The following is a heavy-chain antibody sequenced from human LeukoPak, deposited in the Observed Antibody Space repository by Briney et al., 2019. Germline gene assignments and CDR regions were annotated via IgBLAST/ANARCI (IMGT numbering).Heavy chain of an antibody. V-gene: IGHV3-23*01. D-gene: IGHD2-2*02. J-gene: IGHJ4*02. CDR2: ISGSGDST. Sequence: GGSLGLSCAASGLTFSIYTMNWVRQAPGKGLEWVSGISGSGDSTYYADSVKGRFTISRDNSKNTLYLQMNSLRAEDTAVFYCATGSCSSSTCYRRYWGQGTLVTVSS. CDR1: GLTFSIYT. CDR3: ATGSCSSSTCYRRY.